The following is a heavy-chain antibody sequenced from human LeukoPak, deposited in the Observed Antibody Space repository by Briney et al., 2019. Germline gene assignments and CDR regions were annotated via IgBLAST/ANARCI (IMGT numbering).Heavy chain of an antibody. CDR1: GYSISSGYY. CDR3: AGTPTYYYGSGRGFDP. V-gene: IGHV4-38-2*02. CDR2: IYHSGST. J-gene: IGHJ5*02. D-gene: IGHD3-10*01. Sequence: SETLSLTCTVSGYSISSGYYWAWIRQPPGKGLEWIGSIYHSGSTYYNPSLKSRVTISVDTSKNQFSLKLSSVIAADTAVYYCAGTPTYYYGSGRGFDPWGQGTLVTVSS.